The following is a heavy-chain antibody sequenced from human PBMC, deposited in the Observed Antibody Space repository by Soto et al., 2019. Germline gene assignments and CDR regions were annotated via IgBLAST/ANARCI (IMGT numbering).Heavy chain of an antibody. J-gene: IGHJ3*02. CDR3: AKSARGDGYQNAFDI. Sequence: GGSLRLSCTASGFTFGDYAMSWFRQAPGKGLGWVSAISGTGGTTYYADSVKGRFTFSRDNSKNTLYLQMNSLRAEDTALYYCAKSARGDGYQNAFDIWAQGTIVTVS. V-gene: IGHV3-23*01. CDR2: ISGTGGTT. CDR1: GFTFGDYA. D-gene: IGHD5-18*01.